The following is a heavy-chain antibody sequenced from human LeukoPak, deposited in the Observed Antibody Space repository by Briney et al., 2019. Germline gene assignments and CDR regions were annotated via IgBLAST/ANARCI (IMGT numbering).Heavy chain of an antibody. J-gene: IGHJ4*02. V-gene: IGHV4-39*01. CDR1: GGSISSSTYY. D-gene: IGHD1-26*01. Sequence: SETLSLTCTVSGGSISSSTYYWGRIRQPPGKGLEWIGSIYYSGSTYYNPSLKSRVTISVDTSKNQFSLKLSSMTAADTAVYYCARRGIILGATTDDYWGQGTLVTVSS. CDR2: IYYSGST. CDR3: ARRGIILGATTDDY.